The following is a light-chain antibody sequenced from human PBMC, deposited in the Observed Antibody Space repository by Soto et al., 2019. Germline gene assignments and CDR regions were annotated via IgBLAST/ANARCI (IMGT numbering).Light chain of an antibody. Sequence: QSALTQPASVSGSPGQSITISCTRTSSNVESYNLVSWYQHPPGKAPKLIIYEGSERTSGVSSRFYGAQSGHTASLKISGLQAEDEADYYCSAYAGAVVFGGGTKLTVL. CDR2: EGS. J-gene: IGLJ2*01. CDR1: SSNVESYNL. CDR3: SAYAGAVV. V-gene: IGLV2-23*01.